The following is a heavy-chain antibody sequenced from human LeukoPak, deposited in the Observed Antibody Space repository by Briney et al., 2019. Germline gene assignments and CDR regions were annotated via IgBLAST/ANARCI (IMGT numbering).Heavy chain of an antibody. CDR1: GASISSSY. J-gene: IGHJ4*02. CDR2: IYYSGTT. Sequence: SETLSLTCTVSGASISSSYWTWIRQPPGKGLEWIGYIYYSGTTNYNPSHKSRVTISVDTSKNQFSLKLSSVTAAGTAVYYCARVLGYCSAGSCYPSFDYWGQGTLVTVSS. V-gene: IGHV4-59*01. D-gene: IGHD2-15*01. CDR3: ARVLGYCSAGSCYPSFDY.